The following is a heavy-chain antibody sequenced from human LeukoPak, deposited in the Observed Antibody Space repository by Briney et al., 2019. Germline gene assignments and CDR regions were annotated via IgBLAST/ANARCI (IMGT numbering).Heavy chain of an antibody. Sequence: PGGSLRLSCAASGFTFSDYYMSWIRQAPGRGLEWVGLIRRRAFGETADYAASVKGRFTISRDDSKSIAYLQMNSLKTEDTAVYYCTREGAAAAYGMDVWGQGTTVTVSS. V-gene: IGHV3-49*03. CDR2: IRRRAFGETA. CDR1: GFTFSDYY. D-gene: IGHD6-13*01. CDR3: TREGAAAAYGMDV. J-gene: IGHJ6*02.